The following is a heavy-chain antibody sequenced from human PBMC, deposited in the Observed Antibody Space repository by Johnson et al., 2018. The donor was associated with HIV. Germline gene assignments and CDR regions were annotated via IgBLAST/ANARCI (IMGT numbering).Heavy chain of an antibody. CDR3: TGGGWKVVTPGGAAFDI. Sequence: QVQLVESGGGVVQPGRSLRLSCAASGFTFSSYAMHWVRQAPGKGLEWVAVISYDGSNKYYADSVKGRFTISRDNSKNTLYLQMNSLRAEDTAVYYCTGGGWKVVTPGGAAFDIWGQGTMVTVSS. J-gene: IGHJ3*02. CDR2: ISYDGSNK. CDR1: GFTFSSYA. V-gene: IGHV3-30-3*01. D-gene: IGHD4-23*01.